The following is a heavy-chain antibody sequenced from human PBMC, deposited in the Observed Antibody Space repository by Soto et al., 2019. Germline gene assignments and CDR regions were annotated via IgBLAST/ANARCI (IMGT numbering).Heavy chain of an antibody. CDR1: GFTFSSYA. D-gene: IGHD3-3*01. CDR3: ARVSWYDFWSGVAGTFDY. V-gene: IGHV3-23*01. CDR2: ISGSGGST. J-gene: IGHJ4*02. Sequence: GGSLRLSCAASGFTFSSYAMSWVRQAPGKGLEWVSAISGSGGSTYYADSVKGRFTISRDNSKNTLYLQMNSLRAEDTAVYYCARVSWYDFWSGVAGTFDYWGQGTLVTVSS.